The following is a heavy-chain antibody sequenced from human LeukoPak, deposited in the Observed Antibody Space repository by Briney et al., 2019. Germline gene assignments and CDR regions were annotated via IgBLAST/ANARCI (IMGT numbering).Heavy chain of an antibody. CDR1: GFTFSSYA. Sequence: AGSLRLSCSASGFTFSSYAMHWVRHAPGKGLEYVSAISSNGGSTYYADPVKGRFTISRDNSKNTLYLQMSSLRAEDTAVYYCGVRTDMYSSGKDFDYWGQGTLVTVSS. D-gene: IGHD3-10*01. V-gene: IGHV3-64*04. CDR2: ISSNGGST. CDR3: GVRTDMYSSGKDFDY. J-gene: IGHJ4*02.